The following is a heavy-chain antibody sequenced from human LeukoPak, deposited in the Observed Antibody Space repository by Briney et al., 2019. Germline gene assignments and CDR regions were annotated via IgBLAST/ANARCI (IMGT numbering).Heavy chain of an antibody. V-gene: IGHV1-69*13. CDR3: AMSYGMDV. CDR2: IITPFGTA. J-gene: IGHJ6*04. CDR1: GGTFSSYA. Sequence: SVKVSCKASGGTFSSYAISWVRQAPGQGLEWMGGIITPFGTANYAQKFQGRVTITADESTSTAYMELSSLRFEDAAVYYCAMSYGMDVWGKGTTVTVSS.